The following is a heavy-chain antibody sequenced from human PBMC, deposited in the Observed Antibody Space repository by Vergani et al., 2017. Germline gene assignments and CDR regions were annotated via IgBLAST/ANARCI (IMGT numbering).Heavy chain of an antibody. CDR2: INHSGST. J-gene: IGHJ6*02. CDR1: GGSFSGYY. CDR3: ARGRKVQLERRVYYGMDV. V-gene: IGHV4-34*01. D-gene: IGHD1-1*01. Sequence: QVQLQQWGAGLLKPSETLSLTCAVYGGSFSGYYWSWVRQPPGKGLEWIGEINHSGSTNYNPSLKSRITISVDTSKNQFSLKLSSVAAADSAVYYCARGRKVQLERRVYYGMDVWGQGTTVTVSS.